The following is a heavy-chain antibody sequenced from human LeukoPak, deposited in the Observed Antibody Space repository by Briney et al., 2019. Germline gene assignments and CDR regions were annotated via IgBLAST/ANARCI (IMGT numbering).Heavy chain of an antibody. D-gene: IGHD3-10*01. V-gene: IGHV3-23*01. CDR1: GFTFSSYA. CDR3: AKDHYGPGSFHLDNMDV. J-gene: IGHJ6*02. Sequence: GGSLRLSCAASGFTFSSYAMNWVRQAPGKGLEWVSAISGNGNSSYYADSVKGRFTISRDNSKNTLYLQMNSLRAEDTAVYYCAKDHYGPGSFHLDNMDVWGQGTTVTVSS. CDR2: ISGNGNSS.